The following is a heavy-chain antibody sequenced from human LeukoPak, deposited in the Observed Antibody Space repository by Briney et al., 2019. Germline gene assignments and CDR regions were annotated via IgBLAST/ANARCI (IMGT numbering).Heavy chain of an antibody. CDR1: GESFSGYY. CDR2: INNSGST. CDR3: ARRAVFYYYYYYGMDV. Sequence: SETLSLTCAVYGESFSGYYWSWIRQPPRKGLEGIGEINNSGSTTYNPSLKSRVTTPVDTYKNQFSLKLSSVTAADTAVYFCARRAVFYYYYYYGMDVWGQGTTVTVSS. V-gene: IGHV4-34*01. J-gene: IGHJ6*02. D-gene: IGHD6-19*01.